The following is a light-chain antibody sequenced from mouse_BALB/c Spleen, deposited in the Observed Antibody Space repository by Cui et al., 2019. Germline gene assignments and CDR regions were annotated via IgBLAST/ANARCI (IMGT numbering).Light chain of an antibody. V-gene: IGKV1-110*01. J-gene: IGKJ2*01. CDR1: QSLVHSNGNTY. CDR2: KVS. Sequence: DVVMTQIQLSLPVSLGDQASISCRSSQSLVHSNGNTYLHWYLQKPGQSPKLLIYKVSNRFSGVPDRFSGSGSGTDFTLKISRVEAEDLGGYFCSQSTHVPPYMYTFGGGTKLEIK. CDR3: SQSTHVPPYMYT.